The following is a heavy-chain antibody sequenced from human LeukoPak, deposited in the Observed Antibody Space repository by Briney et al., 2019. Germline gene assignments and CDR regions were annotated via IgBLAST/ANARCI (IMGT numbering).Heavy chain of an antibody. V-gene: IGHV1-2*02. CDR1: GYTFTDYY. Sequence: ASVKVSCKASGYTFTDYYMHWVRQAPGQGPEWMGWINPKNGGTGYAQKFQGRVTITRDTSITTVYMEMSRLTSDDTAVYYCARGGTLGAFDIWGQGTMVTVSS. CDR2: INPKNGGT. D-gene: IGHD1-7*01. J-gene: IGHJ3*02. CDR3: ARGGTLGAFDI.